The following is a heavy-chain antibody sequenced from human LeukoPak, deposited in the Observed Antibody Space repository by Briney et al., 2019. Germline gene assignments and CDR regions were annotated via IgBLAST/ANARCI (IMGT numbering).Heavy chain of an antibody. CDR2: IRYDGSNK. CDR3: AKDTLAAATFDY. CDR1: GFTFSNYG. Sequence: GGSLRLPCAASGFTFSNYGMHWVRQTPGKGLEWVAFIRYDGSNKYYADSVKGRFTISRDNSKNTLYLQMNSLRAEDTAVYYCAKDTLAAATFDYWGQGTLVTVSS. D-gene: IGHD6-13*01. J-gene: IGHJ4*02. V-gene: IGHV3-30*02.